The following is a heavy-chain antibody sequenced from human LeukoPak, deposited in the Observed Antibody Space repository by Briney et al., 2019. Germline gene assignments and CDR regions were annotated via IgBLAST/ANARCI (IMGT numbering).Heavy chain of an antibody. V-gene: IGHV1-18*01. J-gene: IGHJ2*01. CDR2: ISAYNGNT. Sequence: ASVKVSCKASGYTFTSYGISWVRQAPGQGLEWMGWISAYNGNTNYAQKLQGRVTTTTDTSTSTAYMELRSLRSDDTAVYYCARDYRIAAADWYFDLWGRGTLVTVSS. D-gene: IGHD6-13*01. CDR3: ARDYRIAAADWYFDL. CDR1: GYTFTSYG.